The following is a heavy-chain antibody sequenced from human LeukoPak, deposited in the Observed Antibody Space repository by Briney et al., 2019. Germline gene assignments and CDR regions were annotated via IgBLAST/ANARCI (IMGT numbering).Heavy chain of an antibody. D-gene: IGHD2-15*01. CDR3: ARGGPKRIYYFDY. CDR2: ISSSGSTI. Sequence: GGSLRLSCAASGFTFSSYEMNWVRQAPGKGLEWVSYISSSGSTIYYADSVKGRFTISRDNAKNSLYLQMNSLRAEDTAVYYCARGGPKRIYYFDYWGQGTLVTASS. V-gene: IGHV3-48*03. J-gene: IGHJ4*02. CDR1: GFTFSSYE.